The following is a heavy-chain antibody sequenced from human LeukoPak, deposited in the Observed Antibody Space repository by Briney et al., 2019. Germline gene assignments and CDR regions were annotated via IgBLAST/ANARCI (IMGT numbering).Heavy chain of an antibody. Sequence: SETLSLTCTVSGGSIRRSSYYWGWIRQPPGKGLEWIGSMYYSGSTYYNPSLESRVTISVDTSKNQFSLKLSSATAADTAVYYCARHRTIYYDSSGYWVWGQGTLVTVSS. CDR2: MYYSGST. CDR1: GGSIRRSSYY. J-gene: IGHJ4*02. V-gene: IGHV4-39*01. CDR3: ARHRTIYYDSSGYWV. D-gene: IGHD3-22*01.